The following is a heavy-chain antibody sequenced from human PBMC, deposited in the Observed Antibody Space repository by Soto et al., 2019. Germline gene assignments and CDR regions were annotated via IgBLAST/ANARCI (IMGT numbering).Heavy chain of an antibody. J-gene: IGHJ4*02. CDR1: GYSFTDYW. V-gene: IGHV5-51*01. Sequence: LGESLKISCKGSGYSFTDYWVGWVRQKPGKGLEWMGIIHPGDSDTRYSPSFQGQVTISADKSINTAFLQWRSLKASDTAMYYCAGEYDWGQGTLVTVSS. CDR3: AGEYD. D-gene: IGHD6-6*01. CDR2: IHPGDSDT.